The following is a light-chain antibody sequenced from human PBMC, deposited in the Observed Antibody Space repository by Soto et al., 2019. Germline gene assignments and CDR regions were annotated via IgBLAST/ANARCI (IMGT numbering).Light chain of an antibody. CDR2: EVN. J-gene: IGLJ1*01. CDR1: SSDIGAYSY. Sequence: QSALTQPASVSGSPVQSITISCTGTSSDIGAYSYVSWYQQHPGKAPKLMIYEVNNRPSGISDRFSGSKSGNTASLTISGLQAEDEADYYCISYTSTSTLVFGTGTKVTVL. V-gene: IGLV2-14*01. CDR3: ISYTSTSTLV.